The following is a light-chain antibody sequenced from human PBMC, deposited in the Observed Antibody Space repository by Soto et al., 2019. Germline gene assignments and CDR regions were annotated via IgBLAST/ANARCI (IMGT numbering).Light chain of an antibody. Sequence: DSVMSKTTESLAVPLRERASINFNPIQRVLSSSNNKNYLAWYQQKPGQPPKLLIYWASTRESGVPDRFSGSGSGTDFTLTISSMQAEDASVYYCQSYLHTPRTFGQGTKV. CDR1: QRVLSSSNNKNY. CDR3: QSYLHTPRT. CDR2: WAS. V-gene: IGKV4-1*01. J-gene: IGKJ1*01.